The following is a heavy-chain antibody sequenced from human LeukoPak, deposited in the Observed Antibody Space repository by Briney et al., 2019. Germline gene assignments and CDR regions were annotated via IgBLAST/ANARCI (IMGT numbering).Heavy chain of an antibody. D-gene: IGHD4-11*01. CDR1: GFTYSHFG. Sequence: PGRSLRLSCAASGFTYSHFGMHWVRQAPGKALEWVAVIWSDGTEKYYGDAVKGRFTISRDNSRNTLYLQMNSLRDDDTAVYYCAKDAQRGFDYSNSLEYWGQGTLVTVSS. V-gene: IGHV3-33*06. CDR3: AKDAQRGFDYSNSLEY. J-gene: IGHJ4*02. CDR2: IWSDGTEK.